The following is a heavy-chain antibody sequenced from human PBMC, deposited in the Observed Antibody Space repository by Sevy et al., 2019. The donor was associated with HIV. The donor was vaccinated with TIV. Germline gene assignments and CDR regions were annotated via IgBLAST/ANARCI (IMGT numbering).Heavy chain of an antibody. J-gene: IGHJ3*02. Sequence: GGSLRLSCAASGFTFSSYGMHWVRQAPGKGLKWVAVIWNDRSNKEYADSVKGRFTISRDNSKNTLYLQMNSLRAEDTAVYYCASLPNNYYDSGGYSGNDAFDIWGQRTMVTVS. D-gene: IGHD3-22*01. CDR2: IWNDRSNK. CDR3: ASLPNNYYDSGGYSGNDAFDI. CDR1: GFTFSSYG. V-gene: IGHV3-33*01.